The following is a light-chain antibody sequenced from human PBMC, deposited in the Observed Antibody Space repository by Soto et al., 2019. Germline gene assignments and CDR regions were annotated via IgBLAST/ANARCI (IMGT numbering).Light chain of an antibody. Sequence: EIVMTQSPGTLSLSPGDRATLSCRASQFMSSNYLSWYQKKTGQAHRLLIYGASTRATGIPDRLSGSGSETDFTLNISRLKTEDLEVYYCQKDYNLPWTFGHGTLVEIK. J-gene: IGKJ1*01. CDR1: QFMSSNY. CDR3: QKDYNLPWT. CDR2: GAS. V-gene: IGKV3D-7*01.